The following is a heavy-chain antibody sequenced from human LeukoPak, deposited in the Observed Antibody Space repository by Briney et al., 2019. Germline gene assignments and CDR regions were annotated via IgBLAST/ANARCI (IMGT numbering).Heavy chain of an antibody. CDR1: GGTFSSYT. CDR2: IIPLLCIA. V-gene: IGHV1-69*02. J-gene: IGHJ5*02. Sequence: SVKVSCKASGGTFSSYTISWVRQAPGQGLEWMGRIIPLLCIANYAQKFQGRVTITADKSTSTAYMELSSLRSEDTAVYYCARGSAQIVVVPAATVGNWFDPWGQGTLVTVSS. CDR3: ARGSAQIVVVPAATVGNWFDP. D-gene: IGHD2-2*01.